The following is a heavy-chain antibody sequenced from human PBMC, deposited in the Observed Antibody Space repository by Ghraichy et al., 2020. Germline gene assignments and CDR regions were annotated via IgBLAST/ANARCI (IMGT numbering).Heavy chain of an antibody. D-gene: IGHD4-17*01. CDR1: GVSIISYY. J-gene: IGHJ3*02. V-gene: IGHV4-59*08. CDR2: IYSNGST. CDR3: TRLSTPLRSGAFDI. Sequence: SETLSLTCSVSGVSIISYYWSWIRQTPGKGPEWIGYIYSNGSTNYNPSLKSRVTMSEDRSKNQFSLKLSSVTAADTAVYYCTRLSTPLRSGAFDIWGQGTGVIVSS.